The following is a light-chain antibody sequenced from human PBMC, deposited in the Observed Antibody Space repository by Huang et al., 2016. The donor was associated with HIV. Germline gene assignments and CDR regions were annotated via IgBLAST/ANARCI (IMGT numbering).Light chain of an antibody. CDR2: WAS. J-gene: IGKJ4*01. V-gene: IGKV4-1*01. Sequence: DIVMTQSPDSLAVSLGERATINCKSSQSVLYSSNNENYLAWYQQNPGQPPKLLFYWASTRESGVPDRFSGSGSGTDFTLTISSLQAEDVAVYYCQQYYSYPLTFGGGTKVEI. CDR1: QSVLYSSNNENY. CDR3: QQYYSYPLT.